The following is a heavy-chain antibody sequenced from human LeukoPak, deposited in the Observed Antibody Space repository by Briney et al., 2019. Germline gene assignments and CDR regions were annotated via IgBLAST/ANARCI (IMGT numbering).Heavy chain of an antibody. D-gene: IGHD5-12*01. CDR2: IKQDGSEK. CDR1: GFTFSSYW. CDR3: ARDEYVDIVATIPYGMDV. Sequence: GGSLRLSCAASGFTFSSYWMSWVRQAPGKGLEGVANIKQDGSEKYYVDSVKGRFTISRDNAKNSLYLQMNSLRAEDTAVYYCARDEYVDIVATIPYGMDVWGQGTTVTVSS. V-gene: IGHV3-7*01. J-gene: IGHJ6*02.